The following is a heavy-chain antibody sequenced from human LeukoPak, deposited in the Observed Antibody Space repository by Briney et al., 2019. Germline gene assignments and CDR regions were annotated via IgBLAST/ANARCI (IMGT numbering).Heavy chain of an antibody. CDR3: ARDRGIVVVTGAFDI. Sequence: PSETLSLTCTVSGGSISSSSYYWGWIRQPPGKGLEWIGSIYYSGSTYYNPSLKSRVTISVDTSKNQFSLKLSSVTAADTAVYYCARDRGIVVVTGAFDIWGQGTMVTVSS. CDR1: GGSISSSSYY. J-gene: IGHJ3*02. D-gene: IGHD2-21*02. CDR2: IYYSGST. V-gene: IGHV4-39*07.